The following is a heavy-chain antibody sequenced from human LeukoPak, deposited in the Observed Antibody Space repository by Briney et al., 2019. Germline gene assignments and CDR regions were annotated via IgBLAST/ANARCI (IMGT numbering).Heavy chain of an antibody. CDR3: ANEAHRHLDLHN. V-gene: IGHV3-23*01. CDR1: GFTLRHFA. CDR2: IASDGDT. Sequence: GGPLRLSCAASGFTLRHFAMNWVRQAPGKGLEWVSSIASDGDTFYADAVKGRFTISRDVSENTLQLQMNSLRADDTALYFCANEAHRHLDLHNWGQGTLVTVSA. J-gene: IGHJ4*02.